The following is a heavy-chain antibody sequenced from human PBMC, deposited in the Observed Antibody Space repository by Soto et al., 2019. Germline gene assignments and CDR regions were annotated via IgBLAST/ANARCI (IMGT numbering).Heavy chain of an antibody. J-gene: IGHJ4*02. Sequence: GGSLRLSCAASGFTFSSYAMNWVRQAPGKGLEWVSVISGSGDSTYYADTVKGRFTISRDNSKNTLYLQMNSLRTEDTAVYYCARRGPGTYFDYWGQGTLVTVSS. D-gene: IGHD6-13*01. CDR1: GFTFSSYA. CDR3: ARRGPGTYFDY. V-gene: IGHV3-23*01. CDR2: ISGSGDST.